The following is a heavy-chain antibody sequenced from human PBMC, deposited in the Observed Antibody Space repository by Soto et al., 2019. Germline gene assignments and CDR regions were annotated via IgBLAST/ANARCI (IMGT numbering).Heavy chain of an antibody. Sequence: PGGSLRLSCAASGFTFSSYGMHWVRQAPGKGLEWVAVISYDGSNKYYADSVKGRFTISRDNSGNTLYLQMNSLRAEDTAVYYCAKSHGGILVVDYWGQGTLVTVSS. V-gene: IGHV3-30*18. J-gene: IGHJ4*02. CDR1: GFTFSSYG. CDR2: ISYDGSNK. D-gene: IGHD2-8*02. CDR3: AKSHGGILVVDY.